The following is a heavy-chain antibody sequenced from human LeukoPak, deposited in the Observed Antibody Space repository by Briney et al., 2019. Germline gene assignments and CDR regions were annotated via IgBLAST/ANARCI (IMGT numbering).Heavy chain of an antibody. V-gene: IGHV3-48*04. J-gene: IGHJ6*04. CDR3: AELGITMIGGV. CDR2: ISSSGSTI. CDR1: GFTFNSYG. D-gene: IGHD3-10*02. Sequence: PGGSLRLSCAAPGFTFNSYGMHWVRQAPGKGLEWVSYISSSGSTIYYADSVKGRFTISRDNAKNSLYLQMNSLRAEDTAVYYCAELGITMIGGVWGKGTTVTISS.